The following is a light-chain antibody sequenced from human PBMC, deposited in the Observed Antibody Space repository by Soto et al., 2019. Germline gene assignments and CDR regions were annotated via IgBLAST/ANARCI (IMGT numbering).Light chain of an antibody. CDR2: DAS. Sequence: IVLTQFPATLSLSPGERATLSCRASQSVSSNFAWYQQKPGRAPRLLIYDASNRATGSPARFSGSGSGTDYTLTISSLEPEDIAVYYCQQRSNWPPITFGKGTRLEIK. V-gene: IGKV3-11*01. CDR1: QSVSSN. CDR3: QQRSNWPPIT. J-gene: IGKJ5*01.